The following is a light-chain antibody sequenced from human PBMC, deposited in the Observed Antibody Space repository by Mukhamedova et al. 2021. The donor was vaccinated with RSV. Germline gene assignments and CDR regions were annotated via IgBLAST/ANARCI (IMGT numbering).Light chain of an antibody. CDR2: GST. Sequence: ASQSVSGTFVAWYQQRPGQAPRLLIYGSTTRAAGIPDRFSGSRSGTDFTLGISRLEPEDFAVYYCQHSGMSPGFNFGTGTKVDI. V-gene: IGKV3-20*01. J-gene: IGKJ3*01. CDR3: QHSGMSPGFN. CDR1: QSVSGTF.